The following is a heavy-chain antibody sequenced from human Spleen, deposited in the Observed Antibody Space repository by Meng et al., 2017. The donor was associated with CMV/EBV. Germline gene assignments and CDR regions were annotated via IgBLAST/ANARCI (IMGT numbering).Heavy chain of an antibody. J-gene: IGHJ6*02. CDR2: VSSSGNTI. V-gene: IGHV3-48*03. D-gene: IGHD6-6*01. Sequence: GESLKISCAGSGFTFSSYEMNWVRQAPGKGLEWVSYVSSSGNTIYYTDSVKGRFTSSRDNAKNSLYLQMNSLRAEDTAVYYCARDPYSSSGSMDVWGQGTTVTVSS. CDR1: GFTFSSYE. CDR3: ARDPYSSSGSMDV.